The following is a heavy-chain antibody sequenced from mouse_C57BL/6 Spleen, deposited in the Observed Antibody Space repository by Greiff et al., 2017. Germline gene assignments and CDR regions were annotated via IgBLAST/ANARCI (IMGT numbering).Heavy chain of an antibody. V-gene: IGHV1-53*01. J-gene: IGHJ1*03. Sequence: QVQLQQPGTELVQPGASVKLSCKASGYTFTSYWMHWVKQRPGQGLEWIGNINPSNGGTNYNEKFKSKATLTVDKSSSTAYMQLSSLTSEDSAVFYCASGGYPWYFDVWGTGTTVTVSS. D-gene: IGHD1-1*02. CDR1: GYTFTSYW. CDR3: ASGGYPWYFDV. CDR2: INPSNGGT.